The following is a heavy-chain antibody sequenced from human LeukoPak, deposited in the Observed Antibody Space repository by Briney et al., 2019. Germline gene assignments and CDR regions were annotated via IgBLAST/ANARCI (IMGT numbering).Heavy chain of an antibody. CDR1: AFTFSSYG. CDR3: AKDMSGGDCPDY. V-gene: IGHV3-30*18. D-gene: IGHD2-21*02. CDR2: ISYDGSDK. J-gene: IGHJ4*02. Sequence: PGGSLRLSCAASAFTFSSYGMHWVRQAPGKGLEWVALISYDGSDKDYAKSVKGRFTISRDNSKNTLHLQMNSLRAEDTAVYYCAKDMSGGDCPDYWGQGTLVTVSS.